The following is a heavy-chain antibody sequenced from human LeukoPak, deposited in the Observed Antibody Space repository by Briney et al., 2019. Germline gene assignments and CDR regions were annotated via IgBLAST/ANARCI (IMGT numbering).Heavy chain of an antibody. J-gene: IGHJ6*02. V-gene: IGHV1-8*01. CDR2: MNPNIGKT. CDR1: GYTFTSYD. D-gene: IGHD6-13*01. Sequence: ASVKVSCKASGYTFTSYDINWVRQAPGQGLEWMGWMNPNIGKTGYAQKFQGRVTITRNTSISTAYMELSSLRSEDTAVYYCARALYSFYYYGMDVWGQGTTVTVSS. CDR3: ARALYSFYYYGMDV.